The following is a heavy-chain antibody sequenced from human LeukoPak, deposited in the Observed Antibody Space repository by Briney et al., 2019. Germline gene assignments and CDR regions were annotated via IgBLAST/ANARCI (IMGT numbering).Heavy chain of an antibody. CDR2: IWYDGSKK. CDR1: GFSFRNYG. CDR3: ARRDGDNDRGFDY. V-gene: IGHV3-33*01. Sequence: GGSLRLSCVASGFSFRNYGMHWVRQAPGKGLEWVAVIWYDGSKKYYADSVKGRFTISRDNPKNTLYLQMISLRADDTAVYYCARRDGDNDRGFDYWGQGALVTVSP. D-gene: IGHD4-23*01. J-gene: IGHJ4*02.